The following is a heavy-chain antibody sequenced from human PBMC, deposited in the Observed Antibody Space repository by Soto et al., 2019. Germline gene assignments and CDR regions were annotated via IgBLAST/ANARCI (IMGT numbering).Heavy chain of an antibody. V-gene: IGHV3-30*03. CDR3: ARDQGLWLGELGPPLAFDN. D-gene: IGHD3-10*01. Sequence: QVQLVESGGGVVQPGLSLTLSCAASGFAFNDYAIHWVRQAPGKGLEWVAVMSQNVDSEYYADSVKGRFTISRDNSKSTVYLPMHSLRTEDTAVYYCARDQGLWLGELGPPLAFDNGGPGTLVTVSS. J-gene: IGHJ4*02. CDR1: GFAFNDYA. CDR2: MSQNVDSE.